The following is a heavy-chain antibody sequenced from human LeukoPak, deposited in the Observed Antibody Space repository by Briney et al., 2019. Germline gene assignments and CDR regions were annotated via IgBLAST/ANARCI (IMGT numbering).Heavy chain of an antibody. CDR3: AKDPCVDFICFFDY. CDR2: IRYDGSNK. D-gene: IGHD2-21*02. CDR1: GFTFSSCG. J-gene: IGHJ4*02. V-gene: IGHV3-30*02. Sequence: GGSLRLSCAASGFTFSSCGMHWVRQAPGKGLEWVAFIRYDGSNKYYADSVKGRFTISRDNSKNTLYLQMNSLRAEDTAVYYCAKDPCVDFICFFDYWGQGTLVTVSS.